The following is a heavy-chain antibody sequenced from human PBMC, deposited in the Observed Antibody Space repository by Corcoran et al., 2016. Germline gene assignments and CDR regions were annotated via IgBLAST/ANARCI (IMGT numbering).Heavy chain of an antibody. CDR2: ISYDGSNK. J-gene: IGHJ4*01. CDR3: AKGTDTAYFDY. CDR1: GFTFSSYG. V-gene: IGHV3-30*18. D-gene: IGHD5-18*01. Sequence: QVQLVESGGGVVQRGRSLRRSCSASGFTFSSYGMHWVRQARGKGLEWVAVISYDGSNKYYADSVKGRFTISRDNSKNKLYVQMNSLRAEDTALYYGAKGTDTAYFDYWGHDTLVTVSS.